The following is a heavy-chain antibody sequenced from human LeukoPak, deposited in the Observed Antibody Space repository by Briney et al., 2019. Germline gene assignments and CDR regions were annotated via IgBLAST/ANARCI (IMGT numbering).Heavy chain of an antibody. CDR2: ISYDGSNK. Sequence: GGSLRLSCAASGFTFSSYAMHWVRQAPGKGLEWVAVISYDGSNKYYADSVKGRFTIPRDNSKNTLYLQMNSLRAEDTAVYYCASVGIAVADYYFDYWGQGTLVTVSS. J-gene: IGHJ4*02. CDR1: GFTFSSYA. V-gene: IGHV3-30-3*01. D-gene: IGHD6-19*01. CDR3: ASVGIAVADYYFDY.